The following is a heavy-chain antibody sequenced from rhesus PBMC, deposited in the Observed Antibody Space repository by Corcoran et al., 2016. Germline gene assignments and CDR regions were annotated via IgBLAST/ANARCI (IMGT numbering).Heavy chain of an antibody. CDR1: GGSISRHY. CDR3: ARVGYYNFWSGYFKNNSLDV. CDR2: IPGSGGST. D-gene: IGHD3-3*01. J-gene: IGHJ5-2*01. Sequence: QLQLQESGPGLVKPSETLSLTCAVSGGSISRHYWSWIRPPPGTGLEGSGRIPGSGGSTNYNPSLMSRVTISTDTSKNQFSLKLSSVTAADTAVYYCARVGYYNFWSGYFKNNSLDVWGPGVLVTVSS. V-gene: IGHV4-173*01.